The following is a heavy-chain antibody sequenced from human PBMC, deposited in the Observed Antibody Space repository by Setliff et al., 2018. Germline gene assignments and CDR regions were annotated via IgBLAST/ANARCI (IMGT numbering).Heavy chain of an antibody. D-gene: IGHD3-3*01. CDR1: GGSISVYY. CDR3: AREKGDPNYNFWSGYYAY. V-gene: IGHV4-4*08. J-gene: IGHJ4*02. CDR2: ISSGST. Sequence: SETLSLTCTVSGGSISVYYWTWFRQPPGKGLEWIGYISSGSTNYNPSLTSRVTRSVEPSKNQFSLRVTSVTAAETAVYYCAREKGDPNYNFWSGYYAYWGRGTLVTVSS.